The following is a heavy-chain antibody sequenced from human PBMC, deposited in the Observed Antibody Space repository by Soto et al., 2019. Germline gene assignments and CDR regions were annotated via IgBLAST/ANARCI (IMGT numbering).Heavy chain of an antibody. V-gene: IGHV3-23*01. Sequence: GGTMRLSCAASRYTHSSYGINWVRQAPGKGLEWVSGIRGSGDSTYYADSVKGRFIISRDHSKKTLYLQMNSLRAEDTALYYCAKCVIADDSGSDVACDIWGEETMVNV. J-gene: IGHJ3*02. CDR2: IRGSGDST. CDR3: AKCVIADDSGSDVACDI. D-gene: IGHD1-26*01. CDR1: RYTHSSYG.